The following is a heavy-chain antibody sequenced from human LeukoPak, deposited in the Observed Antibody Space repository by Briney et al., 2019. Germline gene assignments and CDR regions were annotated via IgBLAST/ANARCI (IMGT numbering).Heavy chain of an antibody. Sequence: GGSLRLSCAASGFTFSSYSMNWVRQAPGKGLEWVPSISSSSSYIYYSDSVKGRFTISRDNAKNSLYLQMNSLRAEDTAVYYCARDHYDSSGYSFDYWGQGTLVTVSS. CDR2: ISSSSSYI. J-gene: IGHJ4*02. V-gene: IGHV3-21*01. CDR3: ARDHYDSSGYSFDY. CDR1: GFTFSSYS. D-gene: IGHD3-22*01.